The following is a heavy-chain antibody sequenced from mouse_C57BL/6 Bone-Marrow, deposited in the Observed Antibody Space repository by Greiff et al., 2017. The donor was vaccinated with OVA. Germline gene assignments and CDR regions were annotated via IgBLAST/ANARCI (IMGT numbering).Heavy chain of an antibody. CDR3: ARDQNYGSSYVYFDV. Sequence: EVNVVESGGGLVKPGGSLKLSCAASGFTFSSYAMSWVRQTPEKRLEWVATISDGGSYTYYPDNVKGRFTISRDNAKNNLYLQMSHLKSEDTAMYYCARDQNYGSSYVYFDVWGTGTTVTVSS. D-gene: IGHD1-1*01. V-gene: IGHV5-4*01. CDR1: GFTFSSYA. J-gene: IGHJ1*03. CDR2: ISDGGSYT.